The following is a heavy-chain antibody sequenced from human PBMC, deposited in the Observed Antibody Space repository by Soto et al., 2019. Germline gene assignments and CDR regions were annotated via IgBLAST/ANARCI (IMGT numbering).Heavy chain of an antibody. J-gene: IGHJ6*03. D-gene: IGHD3-16*01. CDR2: IYYSGST. V-gene: IGHV4-59*01. CDR1: GGSINNNY. Sequence: NLSETLSLTCTVSGGSINNNYWGWIRQSPGKGLEWIGYIYYSGSTNYNPSLKSRVSMSVDTSKNQFSLKLSSVTAADTAVYYFARNQNGVWSASHYYMDAWGKGPKVTVSS. CDR3: ARNQNGVWSASHYYMDA.